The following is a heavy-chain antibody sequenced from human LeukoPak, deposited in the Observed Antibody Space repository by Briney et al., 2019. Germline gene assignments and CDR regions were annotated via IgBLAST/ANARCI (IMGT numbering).Heavy chain of an antibody. CDR1: GFTFSSYG. D-gene: IGHD6-19*01. V-gene: IGHV3-23*01. Sequence: PGGSLRLSCAASGFTFSSYGMSWVRQAPGKGLEWVSAISGSGGSTYYADSVKGRFTISRDNSKNTLYLQMNSLRAEDTAVYYCAKDPGYSSGWDLDYWGQGTLVTVSS. CDR3: AKDPGYSSGWDLDY. CDR2: ISGSGGST. J-gene: IGHJ4*02.